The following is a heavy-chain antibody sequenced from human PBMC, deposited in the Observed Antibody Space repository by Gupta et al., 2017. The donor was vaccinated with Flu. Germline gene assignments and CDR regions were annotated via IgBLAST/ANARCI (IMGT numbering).Heavy chain of an antibody. Sequence: EVQLAESGGGLVQPGGSLRPSCAASGSAFSDYHLNWVRQAPGKGLEWFGSATIQAHTSNTVYATSVKGRLTISRDESRTSLFLQMNSLKTEDTATYYCAKFGGATFTGSFWCQGTMVTVSS. J-gene: IGHJ1*01. V-gene: IGHV3-72*01. CDR2: ATIQAHTSNT. CDR1: GSAFSDYH. CDR3: AKFGGATFTGSF. D-gene: IGHD1-26*01.